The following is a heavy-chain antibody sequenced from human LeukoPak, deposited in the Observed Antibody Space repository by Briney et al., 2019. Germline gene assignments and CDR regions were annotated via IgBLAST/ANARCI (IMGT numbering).Heavy chain of an antibody. CDR3: ARTYYYDSSGYYPFDY. CDR1: GFTFSSYG. Sequence: GGSLRLSCAASGFTFSSYGMRWVRQAPGKGLEWVAVIWYDGSNKYYADCVKGRFTISRDNSKNTLYLQMNSLRAEDTAVYYCARTYYYDSSGYYPFDYWGQGTLVTVSS. J-gene: IGHJ4*02. CDR2: IWYDGSNK. V-gene: IGHV3-33*01. D-gene: IGHD3-22*01.